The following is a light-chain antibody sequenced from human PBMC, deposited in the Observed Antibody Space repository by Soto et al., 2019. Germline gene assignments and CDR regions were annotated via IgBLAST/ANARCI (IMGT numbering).Light chain of an antibody. CDR1: QSVSNSD. CDR3: QQYNNSPPRWT. CDR2: GAS. Sequence: EIVLTQSPHTLSLSPGERATLFCRASQSVSNSDLAWYQQKVGQPPRLLIYGASSRATGIPDRFSGSGSGTDFTLTISRLEPEDSALYYWQQYNNSPPRWTFGQGTKVDIK. J-gene: IGKJ1*01. V-gene: IGKV3-20*01.